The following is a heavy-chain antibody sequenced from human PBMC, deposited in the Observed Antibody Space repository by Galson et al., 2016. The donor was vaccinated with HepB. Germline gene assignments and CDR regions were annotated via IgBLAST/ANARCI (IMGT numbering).Heavy chain of an antibody. D-gene: IGHD5-18*01. V-gene: IGHV1-46*01. CDR2: INHSGDGT. Sequence: SVTVSCKASGYTFSSYYMHWVRQAPRQGREWMGIINHSGDGTTYARNFQGRITMTRDTSTSTAYMELSSLRSEDTAVYYCARDNSRTGDTTMAWWCDPWGQGTLVTVSS. J-gene: IGHJ5*02. CDR1: GYTFSSYY. CDR3: ARDNSRTGDTTMAWWCDP.